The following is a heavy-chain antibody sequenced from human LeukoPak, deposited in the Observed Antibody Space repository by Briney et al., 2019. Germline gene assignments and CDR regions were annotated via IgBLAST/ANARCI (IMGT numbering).Heavy chain of an antibody. D-gene: IGHD6-19*01. J-gene: IGHJ4*02. CDR2: INPNSGGT. CDR1: GYTFTGYY. V-gene: IGHV1-2*06. CDR3: AREQWTDKTDY. Sequence: ASVKVSCKASGYTFTGYYMHWVRQAPGQGLEWMGRINPNSGGTNYAQKFQGRVTMTRDTSISIAYMELSRLRSDDTAVYYCAREQWTDKTDYWGQGTLVTVSS.